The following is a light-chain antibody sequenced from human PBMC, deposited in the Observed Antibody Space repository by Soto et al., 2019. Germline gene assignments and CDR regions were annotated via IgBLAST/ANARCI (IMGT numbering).Light chain of an antibody. CDR3: SSVTSIFTFV. J-gene: IGLJ1*01. CDR2: EVT. CDR1: RSDVGAYNY. V-gene: IGLV2-14*01. Sequence: QSVLTQPASVSGSPGQSIAISCTGTRSDVGAYNYVSWYQQHPGKAPKLMISEVTNRPSGVSDRFSGSKSGNTASLTISGLHAEDEADYYYSSVTSIFTFVFGTGTKLTVL.